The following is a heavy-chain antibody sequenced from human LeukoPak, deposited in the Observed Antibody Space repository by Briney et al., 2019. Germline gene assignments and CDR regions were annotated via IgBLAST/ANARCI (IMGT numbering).Heavy chain of an antibody. V-gene: IGHV3-30*03. CDR3: AREPIVVVPAARSWFDP. CDR1: GFTFSSYG. D-gene: IGHD2-2*01. Sequence: GGSLRLSCAASGFTFSSYGMHWVRQAPGKGLEWVAVISYDGSNKYYADSVKGRFTISRDNSKNTLYLQMNSLRAEDTAVYYCAREPIVVVPAARSWFDPWGQGTLVTVSS. CDR2: ISYDGSNK. J-gene: IGHJ5*02.